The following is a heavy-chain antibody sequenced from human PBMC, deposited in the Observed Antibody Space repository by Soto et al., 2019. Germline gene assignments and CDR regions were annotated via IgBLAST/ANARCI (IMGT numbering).Heavy chain of an antibody. CDR2: IYYSGST. CDR3: ARGQMSSGYCY. V-gene: IGHV4-31*03. Sequence: TSETLSLTCTVSGGSISSGGYYWSWIRQHPGKGLEWIGYIYYSGSTYYNPSLKSRVTISVDTSKNQFSLKLSSVTAADTAVYYCARGQMSSGYCYWGQGTLVTVSS. J-gene: IGHJ4*02. D-gene: IGHD3-22*01. CDR1: GGSISSGGYY.